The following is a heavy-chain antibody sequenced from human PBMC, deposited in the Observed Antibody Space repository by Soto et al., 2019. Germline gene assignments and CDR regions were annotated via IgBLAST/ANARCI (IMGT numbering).Heavy chain of an antibody. V-gene: IGHV1-18*01. CDR3: ARDDTIFGVVIRSDP. J-gene: IGHJ5*02. D-gene: IGHD3-3*01. CDR2: ISAYNGNT. CDR1: GYTFTSYG. Sequence: ASVKVSCKASGYTFTSYGISWVRQAPGQGLEWMGWISAYNGNTNYARKLQGRVTMTTDTSTSTAYMELRSLRSDDTAVYYCARDDTIFGVVIRSDPWGQGTLVTVSS.